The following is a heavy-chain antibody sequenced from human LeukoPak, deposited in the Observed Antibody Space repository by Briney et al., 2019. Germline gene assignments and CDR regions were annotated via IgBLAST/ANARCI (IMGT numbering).Heavy chain of an antibody. CDR3: AKGGRITAVLPFDY. CDR2: ISGSGGST. Sequence: GGSLRLSCAASGFTFSSYVMSWVRQAPGKGLEWVSAISGSGGSTYYADSVKGRFTISRDNSKNTLYLRVSRLRAEETAVYRCAKGGRITAVLPFDYWGQGTLFTVSS. V-gene: IGHV3-23*01. J-gene: IGHJ4*02. D-gene: IGHD6-13*01. CDR1: GFTFSSYV.